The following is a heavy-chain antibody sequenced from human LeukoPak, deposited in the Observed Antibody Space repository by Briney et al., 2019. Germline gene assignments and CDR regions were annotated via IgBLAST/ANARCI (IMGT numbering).Heavy chain of an antibody. CDR1: GGSISSSSYY. CDR3: ARSWVLEWLFWGY. J-gene: IGHJ4*02. D-gene: IGHD3-3*01. Sequence: SETLSLTCTVSGGSISSSSYYRGWIRQPPGKGLEWIGSIYYSGSTYYNPSLKSRVTISVDTSKNQFSLKLSSVTAADTAVYYCARSWVLEWLFWGYWGQGTLVTVSS. CDR2: IYYSGST. V-gene: IGHV4-39*01.